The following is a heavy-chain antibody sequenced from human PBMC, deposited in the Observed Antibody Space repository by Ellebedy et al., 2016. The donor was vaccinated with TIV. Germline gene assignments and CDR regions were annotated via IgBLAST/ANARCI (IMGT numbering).Heavy chain of an antibody. V-gene: IGHV4-59*01. CDR2: IYYSGST. CDR3: ARFGYYYDSSGYYYFDY. D-gene: IGHD3-22*01. J-gene: IGHJ4*02. Sequence: MPGGSLRLSCTVSGGSISSYYWSWIRQPTGTGLEWIGYIYYSGSTNYNPSIKRRVTISVDTSKNQFSLKLSSVTAADTAVYYCARFGYYYDSSGYYYFDYWGQGTLVTVSS. CDR1: GGSISSYY.